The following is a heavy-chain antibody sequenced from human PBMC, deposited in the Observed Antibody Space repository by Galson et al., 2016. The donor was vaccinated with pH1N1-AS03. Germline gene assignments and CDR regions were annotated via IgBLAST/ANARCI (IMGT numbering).Heavy chain of an antibody. CDR3: ARNWNYFNL. J-gene: IGHJ4*02. CDR2: ISTAGITT. D-gene: IGHD1-1*01. CDR1: GFTFDYFY. V-gene: IGHV3-11*01. Sequence: SLRLSCAASGFTFDYFYMSWIRQAPGKGLEWISFISTAGITTHYADSVRGRFTISRDNANNSPYLEMTSLRPEDTAIYYCARNWNYFNLWGQGVLVTVSS.